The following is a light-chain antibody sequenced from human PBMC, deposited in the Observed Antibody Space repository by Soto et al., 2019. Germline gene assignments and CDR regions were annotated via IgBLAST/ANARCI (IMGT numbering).Light chain of an antibody. CDR3: QTWATGIRV. CDR2: VDSDGSH. Sequence: QLVLTQSPSASASLGASVKLTCTVDSGHSRYAIAWHQQQPEKGPRYLMKVDSDGSHSKADGIPDRFSGSSSGAERYLTISSLQSEDEADYYCQTWATGIRVFGGGTQLTVL. CDR1: SGHSRYA. J-gene: IGLJ3*02. V-gene: IGLV4-69*01.